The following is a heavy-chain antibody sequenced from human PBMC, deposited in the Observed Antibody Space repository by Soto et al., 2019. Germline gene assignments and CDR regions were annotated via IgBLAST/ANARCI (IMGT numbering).Heavy chain of an antibody. V-gene: IGHV4-34*01. CDR3: ARGPLSYSSSWYGPSRVWFDP. D-gene: IGHD6-13*01. CDR2: INHSGST. Sequence: SETLSLTCAVYGGSFSGYYWGWIRQPPGKGLEWIGEINHSGSTNYNPSLKSRVTISVDTSKNQFSLKLSSVTAADTAVYYCARGPLSYSSSWYGPSRVWFDPWGQGTLVTVSS. CDR1: GGSFSGYY. J-gene: IGHJ5*02.